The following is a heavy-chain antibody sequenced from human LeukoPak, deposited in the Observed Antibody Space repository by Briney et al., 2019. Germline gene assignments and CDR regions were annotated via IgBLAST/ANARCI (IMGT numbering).Heavy chain of an antibody. J-gene: IGHJ5*02. D-gene: IGHD2-2*02. CDR2: INHSGST. CDR3: ARGGYCSSTSCYTELGFDP. Sequence: SETLSLTCAVYGGSFSGYYWSWIRQPPGKGLEWIGEINHSGSTNYNPSLKSRVTISVDTSKNQFSLKLSSVTAADTAVHYCARGGYCSSTSCYTELGFDPWGQGTLVTVSS. CDR1: GGSFSGYY. V-gene: IGHV4-34*01.